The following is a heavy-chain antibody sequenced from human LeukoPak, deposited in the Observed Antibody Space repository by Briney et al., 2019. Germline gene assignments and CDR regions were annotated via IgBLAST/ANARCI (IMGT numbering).Heavy chain of an antibody. V-gene: IGHV3-15*01. J-gene: IGHJ4*02. D-gene: IGHD2-2*02. CDR3: TTGNEEVVVPAAIRYNDY. CDR1: GFTFNNAW. Sequence: GGSLRLSCAASGFTFNNAWMSWVRQAPGKGLEWVGRSKSKTDGGTTDYAAPVKGRFTISRDDSKNTLYLQMNSLKTEDTAVYYCTTGNEEVVVPAAIRYNDYWGQGTLVTVSS. CDR2: SKSKTDGGTT.